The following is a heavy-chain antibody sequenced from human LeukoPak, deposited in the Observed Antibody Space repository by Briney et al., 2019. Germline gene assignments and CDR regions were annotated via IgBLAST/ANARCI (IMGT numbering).Heavy chain of an antibody. J-gene: IGHJ4*02. CDR3: ARIKDYDFWSGYYRPHYFDY. CDR1: GYSFTSYW. V-gene: IGHV5-51*01. CDR2: IYPGDSDT. Sequence: GESLKISCKGSGYSFTSYWIGWVRQMPGKGLEWMGIIYPGDSDTRYSPSFQGQVTISADKSICTAYLQWSSLKASDTAMYYCARIKDYDFWSGYYRPHYFDYWGQGTLVTVSS. D-gene: IGHD3-3*01.